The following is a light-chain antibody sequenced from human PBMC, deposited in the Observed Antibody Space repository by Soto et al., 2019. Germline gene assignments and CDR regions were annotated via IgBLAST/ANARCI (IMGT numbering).Light chain of an antibody. CDR2: DAS. J-gene: IGKJ1*01. CDR1: QSVSSSS. V-gene: IGKV3-20*01. Sequence: EIVLTQSPGTLSLSPGEKATISCRASQSVSSSSLAWYQQKPGQAPRLLIYDASSRATGIPERFSGSGSGTDFTLTVSRLEPEDFAVYYCQQFGSSRTFGQGTKV. CDR3: QQFGSSRT.